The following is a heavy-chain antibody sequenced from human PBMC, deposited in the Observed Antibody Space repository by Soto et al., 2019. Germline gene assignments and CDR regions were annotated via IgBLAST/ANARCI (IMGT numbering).Heavy chain of an antibody. Sequence: QVQLVESGGGLVKPGGSLRLSCAASGFTFSDYYMSWIRQAPGKGLEWVSYISSSSSYTNYADSVKGRFTISRDNAKNSLCLQMNSLRAEDTAVYYCARDLRLIVTMVRGVTDAFDIWGQGTMVTVSS. CDR2: ISSSSSYT. J-gene: IGHJ3*02. D-gene: IGHD3-10*01. CDR3: ARDLRLIVTMVRGVTDAFDI. V-gene: IGHV3-11*05. CDR1: GFTFSDYY.